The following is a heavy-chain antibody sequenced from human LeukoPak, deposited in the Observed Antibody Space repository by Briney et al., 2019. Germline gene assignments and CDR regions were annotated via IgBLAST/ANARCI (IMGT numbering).Heavy chain of an antibody. V-gene: IGHV3-7*01. D-gene: IGHD4-17*01. CDR1: EFTFSSYW. CDR2: IKQDGGQI. J-gene: IGHJ4*02. CDR3: ARLGARQMLEY. Sequence: SGGSLRLSCAASEFTFSSYWMRWGRQAPGKGLELVANIKQDGGQIYYLESVKGRFTVSRDNAKNSLYLQMNSLRAEDTAVYYCARLGARQMLEYWGQGTLVAVSS.